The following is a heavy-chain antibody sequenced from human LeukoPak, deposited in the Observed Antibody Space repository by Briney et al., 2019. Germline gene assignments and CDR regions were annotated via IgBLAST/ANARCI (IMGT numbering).Heavy chain of an antibody. CDR1: GFTFSSYA. J-gene: IGHJ6*03. D-gene: IGHD2-15*01. Sequence: GGSLRLSCAASGFTFSSYAMHWVRQAPGKGLEYVSAISSNGGSTYYANSVKGRFTISRDNSKNTLYLQMGSLRAEDMAVYYCARDLFGCSGGSCYSGESYYYYYMDVWGKGTTVTVSS. CDR2: ISSNGGST. V-gene: IGHV3-64*01. CDR3: ARDLFGCSGGSCYSGESYYYYYMDV.